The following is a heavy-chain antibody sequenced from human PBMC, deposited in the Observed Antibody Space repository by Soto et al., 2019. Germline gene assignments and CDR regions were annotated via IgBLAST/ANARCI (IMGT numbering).Heavy chain of an antibody. J-gene: IGHJ4*02. CDR1: GGSISTVDYW. CDR2: IYDGGRT. Sequence: QVQLQESGPGLVKPSQTLSLTCTVSGGSISTVDYWWSWIRQSPDMGLEWIGHIYDGGRTYNNPSPQSRVTMSVVTAKSQRSLTLSYVSAADTAVYYCARGPSGDKVDSWGQGTLVTVSS. CDR3: ARGPSGDKVDS. D-gene: IGHD7-27*01. V-gene: IGHV4-30-4*01.